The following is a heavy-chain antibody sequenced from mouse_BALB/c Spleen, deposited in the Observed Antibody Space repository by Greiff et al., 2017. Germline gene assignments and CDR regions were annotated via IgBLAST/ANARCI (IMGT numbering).Heavy chain of an antibody. CDR1: GYSITSDYA. CDR3: ARSGGDYGYAMDY. V-gene: IGHV3-2*02. J-gene: IGHJ4*01. Sequence: VQLKESGPGLVKPSQSLSLTCTVTGYSITSDYAWNWIRQFPGNKLEWMGYISYSGSTSYNPSLKSRISITRDTSKNQFFLQLNSVTTEDTATYYCARSGGDYGYAMDYWGQGTSVTVSS. D-gene: IGHD2-13*01. CDR2: ISYSGST.